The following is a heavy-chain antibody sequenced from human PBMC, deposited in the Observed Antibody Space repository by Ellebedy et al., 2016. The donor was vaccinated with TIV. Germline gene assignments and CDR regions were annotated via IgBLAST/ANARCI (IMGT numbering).Heavy chain of an antibody. CDR2: IFPVDSDT. Sequence: PGGSLRLSCKGSGYTFTRYWIGWVRQMHGKGLEWMGIIFPVDSDTRYSPSFQGQVTISVDMSINTTYLQWSSLKASDTAMYYCARLGGAYSIALADVAYWGQGTLVTVSS. J-gene: IGHJ4*02. CDR3: ARLGGAYSIALADVAY. CDR1: GYTFTRYW. V-gene: IGHV5-51*01. D-gene: IGHD6-19*01.